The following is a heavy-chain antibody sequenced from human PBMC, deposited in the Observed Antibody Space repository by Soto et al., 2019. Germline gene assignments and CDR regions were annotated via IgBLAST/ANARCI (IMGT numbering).Heavy chain of an antibody. J-gene: IGHJ1*01. V-gene: IGHV2-5*02. Sequence: QITLKESGPPLVKPRQTLTLNCTFSGFSLSTSGVGVGWIRQPPGKALEWLALIYWDDDKRYSPSLKSRLTITKDTSKNQVVLTMTNMDPVDTATYYCAHLYYYDSSGSEYFQHWGQGTLVTVSS. CDR1: GFSLSTSGVG. D-gene: IGHD3-22*01. CDR3: AHLYYYDSSGSEYFQH. CDR2: IYWDDDK.